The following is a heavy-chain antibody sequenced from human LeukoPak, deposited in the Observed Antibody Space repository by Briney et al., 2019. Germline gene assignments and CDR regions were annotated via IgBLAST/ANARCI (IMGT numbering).Heavy chain of an antibody. D-gene: IGHD2-15*01. V-gene: IGHV4-4*07. CDR1: GGSISNYY. CDR3: ASGRLVVVGAIPPQYYYMDV. Sequence: SETLSLTCTVSGGSISNYYWSWIRQPAGKGLEWIGRIYTSGSTNYSPSLKSRVTISVDTSKNQSSLRLNSVTAADQAIYYCASGRLVVVGAIPPQYYYMDVWGKGATVTVSS. J-gene: IGHJ6*03. CDR2: IYTSGST.